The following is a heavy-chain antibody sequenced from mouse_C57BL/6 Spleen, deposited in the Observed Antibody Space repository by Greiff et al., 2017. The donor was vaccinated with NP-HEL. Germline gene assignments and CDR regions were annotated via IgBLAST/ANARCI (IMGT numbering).Heavy chain of an antibody. CDR2: IDPSDSET. CDR1: GYTFTSYW. V-gene: IGHV1-52*01. D-gene: IGHD2-5*01. J-gene: IGHJ4*01. Sequence: QVQLQQPGAELVRPGSSVKLSCKASGYTFTSYWMHWVKQRPIQGLEWIGNIDPSDSETHYNQKFKDKATLTVDKSSSTAYMQLSSLTSEDSAVYYCARDYSKRGYAMDYWGQGTSVTVSS. CDR3: ARDYSKRGYAMDY.